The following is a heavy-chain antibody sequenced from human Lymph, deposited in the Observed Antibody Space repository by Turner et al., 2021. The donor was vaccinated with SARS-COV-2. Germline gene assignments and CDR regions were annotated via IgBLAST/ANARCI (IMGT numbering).Heavy chain of an antibody. CDR2: INPNSGGT. CDR3: ARSRDLQSMVRGVDPFDY. D-gene: IGHD3-10*01. J-gene: IGHJ4*02. Sequence: QVQLVQSGAVVKKPGASVKVSCKASGYTFTGYYMHWVRQAPGQGLECMGWINPNSGGTTYAQKFQSRITMTRDTSISTAYMELSRLRSDDTAVYYCARSRDLQSMVRGVDPFDYWGQGTLVTVSS. CDR1: GYTFTGYY. V-gene: IGHV1-2*02.